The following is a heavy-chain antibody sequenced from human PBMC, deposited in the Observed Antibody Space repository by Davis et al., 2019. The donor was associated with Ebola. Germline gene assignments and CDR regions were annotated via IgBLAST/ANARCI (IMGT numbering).Heavy chain of an antibody. J-gene: IGHJ6*02. Sequence: PGGSLRLSCAASRFTFSSYSMNWVRQAPGKGLEWVSYISSSSSTIYYADSVKGRFTISRDNAKNSLYLQMNSLRDEDTAVYYCVRDNRRGYGMDVWGQGTTVTVSS. CDR2: ISSSSSTI. V-gene: IGHV3-48*02. CDR1: RFTFSSYS. CDR3: VRDNRRGYGMDV.